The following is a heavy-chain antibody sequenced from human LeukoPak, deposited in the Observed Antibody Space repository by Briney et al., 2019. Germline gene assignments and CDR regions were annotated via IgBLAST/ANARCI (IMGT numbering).Heavy chain of an antibody. V-gene: IGHV3-11*06. CDR2: ISSSSSYT. D-gene: IGHD3-10*01. Sequence: GGSLRLSCAASGFTFSDYYMSWIRQAPGKGLEWVSYISSSSSYTNYADSVKGRFTISRDNPKNSLYLQMNSLRAEDPAVYYCASTIGSGSYSPPYYYGTDVWGKGTTVTVSS. CDR1: GFTFSDYY. J-gene: IGHJ6*04. CDR3: ASTIGSGSYSPPYYYGTDV.